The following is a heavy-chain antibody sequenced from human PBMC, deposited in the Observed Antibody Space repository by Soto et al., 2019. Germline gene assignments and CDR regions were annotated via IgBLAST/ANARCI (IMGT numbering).Heavy chain of an antibody. CDR2: ISYDGSNK. CDR1: GFTFSSYA. D-gene: IGHD3-10*01. Sequence: GGSLRLSCAASGFTFSSYAMHWVRQAPGKGLGWVAVISYDGSNKYYADPVKGRFTISRDNSKNPLYLQMNSLRAEDTAVYYCARQTPYYGAGSLEYYYYGMDVWGRGTTFAVSS. CDR3: ARQTPYYGAGSLEYYYYGMDV. V-gene: IGHV3-30-3*01. J-gene: IGHJ6*02.